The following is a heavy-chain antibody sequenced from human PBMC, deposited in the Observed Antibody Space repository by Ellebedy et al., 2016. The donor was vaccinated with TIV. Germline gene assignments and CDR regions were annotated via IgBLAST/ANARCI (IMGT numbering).Heavy chain of an antibody. D-gene: IGHD5-18*01. CDR1: GYSFSRYF. CDR3: ARQVQDSYAFVGMDV. Sequence: GGSLRLSCKGSGYSFSRYFITWVRQMPGKGLEWMGRIDPSDSSTNYTSSFEGHVSISADKSISTTYLEWNSLKASDSAMYYCARQVQDSYAFVGMDVWGQGTTVTVSS. CDR2: IDPSDSST. J-gene: IGHJ6*02. V-gene: IGHV5-10-1*01.